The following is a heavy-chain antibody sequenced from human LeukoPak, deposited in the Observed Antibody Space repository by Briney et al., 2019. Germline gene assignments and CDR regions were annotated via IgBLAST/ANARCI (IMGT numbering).Heavy chain of an antibody. J-gene: IGHJ4*02. CDR1: GFSFSSYE. D-gene: IGHD3-16*01. CDR3: ARDVFGGASPSDH. Sequence: GGSLRLSRAASGFSFSSYEMNWVRQAPGKGLEYISYISSSGNTVYYADSVKGRFTASRDNANNSLYLQINSLRVEDTAVYYCARDVFGGASPSDHWGQGTLVTVSS. V-gene: IGHV3-48*03. CDR2: ISSSGNTV.